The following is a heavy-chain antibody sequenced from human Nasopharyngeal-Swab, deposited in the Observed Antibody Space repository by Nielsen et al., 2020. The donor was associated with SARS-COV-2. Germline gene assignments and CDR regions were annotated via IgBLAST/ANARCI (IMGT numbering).Heavy chain of an antibody. J-gene: IGHJ4*02. D-gene: IGHD3-22*01. CDR2: ISSSGSSI. CDR3: ARDYYDNYDSDY. V-gene: IGHV3-11*01. CDR1: GFTFSDYY. Sequence: GESLKISCEVSGFTFSDYYMSWIRQAPGKGLEWISHISSSGSSIYYADSVKGRFTISRDNAKNSVYLQMNSLRGDDTAVYYCARDYYDNYDSDYWGQGTLVTVSS.